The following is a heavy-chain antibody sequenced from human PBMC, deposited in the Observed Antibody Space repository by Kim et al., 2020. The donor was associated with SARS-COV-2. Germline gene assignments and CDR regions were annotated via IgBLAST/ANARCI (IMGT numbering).Heavy chain of an antibody. CDR1: GFTFSDYA. CDR3: AKRTRMGSTRELVYYGLDV. V-gene: IGHV3-23*01. J-gene: IGHJ6*02. CDR2: ISESGGRT. D-gene: IGHD3-10*01. Sequence: GGSLRLSCAASGFTFSDYAMSWVRLAPGKGLEWVSVISESGGRTYYADSVKGRFTISRDNSKNTLYLQMNSLRVDDTAVYFCAKRTRMGSTRELVYYGLDVWGQGTTVTVSS.